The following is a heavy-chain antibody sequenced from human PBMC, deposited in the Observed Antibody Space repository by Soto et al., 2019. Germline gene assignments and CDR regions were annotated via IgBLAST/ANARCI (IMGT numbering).Heavy chain of an antibody. J-gene: IGHJ4*02. Sequence: QVQLVQSGAEVKMPGASVKVSCKASGYTFSDYGINWVRQATGQGLEWMGWMNPKSGDTVYAQKFQGRVSMTRATSISTAYMELNSLKSEDTAVYFCALGGYSVVGATVYWGQGTLVSVS. D-gene: IGHD1-26*01. CDR2: MNPKSGDT. CDR1: GYTFSDYG. V-gene: IGHV1-8*01. CDR3: ALGGYSVVGATVY.